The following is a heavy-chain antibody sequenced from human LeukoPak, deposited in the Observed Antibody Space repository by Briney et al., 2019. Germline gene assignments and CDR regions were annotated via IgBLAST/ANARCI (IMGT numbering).Heavy chain of an antibody. D-gene: IGHD2-2*01. Sequence: PGGSLRLSCAASGFTFSSYAMHWVRQAPGKGLEWVAVISYDGSNKYYADSVKGRFTISRDNSKNTLYLQMNSLRAEDTAVYYCARAPFSYCSSTSCYLDYWGQGTLVTVSS. CDR1: GFTFSSYA. CDR2: ISYDGSNK. CDR3: ARAPFSYCSSTSCYLDY. V-gene: IGHV3-30-3*01. J-gene: IGHJ4*02.